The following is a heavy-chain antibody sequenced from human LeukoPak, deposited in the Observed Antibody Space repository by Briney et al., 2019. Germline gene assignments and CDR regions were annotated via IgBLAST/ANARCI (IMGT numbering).Heavy chain of an antibody. CDR3: ARHIGGVDYY. D-gene: IGHD2-8*01. CDR2: IYYSGST. CDR1: GGSISSYY. Sequence: SETLSLTCTVSGGSISSYYWSWIRQPPGKGLEWIGYIYYSGSTNYNPSLKSRVTISVDTSKNQFSLKLSSVTAADTVMYYCARHIGGVDYYWGQGALVTVSS. J-gene: IGHJ4*02. V-gene: IGHV4-59*08.